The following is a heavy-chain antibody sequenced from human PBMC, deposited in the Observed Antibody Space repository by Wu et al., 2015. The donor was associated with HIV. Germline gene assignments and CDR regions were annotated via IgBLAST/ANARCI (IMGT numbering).Heavy chain of an antibody. J-gene: IGHJ1*01. D-gene: IGHD1-26*01. Sequence: QVQLMQSGAEVKKPGASVKVSCKTSGYSFTGNYIHWVRQAPGQGLEWMGWINPNSGGSKSPQKFQGRVTMTRDTSVSTVYLELTRLKFDDTAIYYCTKDYGIVGSTLLEYFQHWGQGTLVTVSS. CDR3: TKDYGIVGSTLLEYFQH. CDR1: GYSFTGNY. V-gene: IGHV1-2*02. CDR2: INPNSGGS.